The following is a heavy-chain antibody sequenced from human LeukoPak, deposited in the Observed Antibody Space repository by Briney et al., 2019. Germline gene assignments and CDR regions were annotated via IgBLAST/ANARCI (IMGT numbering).Heavy chain of an antibody. CDR1: GYTFTGYY. D-gene: IGHD2-2*01. V-gene: IGHV1-2*02. CDR3: ARDLNRPKGYRSSTSCYLGAFDI. CDR2: INPNSGGT. J-gene: IGHJ3*02. Sequence: GASVKVSCKASGYTFTGYYMHWVRQAPGQGLEWMGWINPNSGGTNYAQKFQGRVTMTRDTSISTAYMELSRLRSDDTAVYYCARDLNRPKGYRSSTSCYLGAFDIWGQGTMVTVSS.